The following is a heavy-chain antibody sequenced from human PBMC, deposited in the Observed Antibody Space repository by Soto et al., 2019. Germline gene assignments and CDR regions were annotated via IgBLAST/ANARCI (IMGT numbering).Heavy chain of an antibody. Sequence: EVQLLETGGGLVQPGGSLRLSCAASGFTFISFAMSWVRQAPGRGLEWVSSVSGSGGRTHYADSVKGRFTVSRDNSENTLFLQMNSLRGDDTAVYYCVKDIRWLGHTVYFDQWGQGTVVTVSS. CDR3: VKDIRWLGHTVYFDQ. V-gene: IGHV3-23*01. D-gene: IGHD5-12*01. CDR2: VSGSGGRT. J-gene: IGHJ4*02. CDR1: GFTFISFA.